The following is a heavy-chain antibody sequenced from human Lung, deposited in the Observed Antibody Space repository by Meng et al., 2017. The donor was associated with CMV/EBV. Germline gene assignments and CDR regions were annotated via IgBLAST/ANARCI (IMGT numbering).Heavy chain of an antibody. CDR3: ARAGLGYCSVTSCYNDY. CDR2: IREDGSSK. V-gene: IGHV3-7*01. D-gene: IGHD2-2*02. Sequence: GEXXKISCAASGFTFSTSWMTWVRQAPGKGLEWVANIREDGSSKYYADPVKGRFTISRDNAKNSLFLQMSSLRAEDTAMYYCARAGLGYCSVTSCYNDYWXQGKXVTGAS. J-gene: IGHJ4*02. CDR1: GFTFSTSW.